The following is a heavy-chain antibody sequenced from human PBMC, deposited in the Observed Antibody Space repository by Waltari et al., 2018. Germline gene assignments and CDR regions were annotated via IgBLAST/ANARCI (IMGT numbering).Heavy chain of an antibody. V-gene: IGHV4-34*01. Sequence: IRQPPGKGLEWIGEINHSGSTNYNPSLKSRVTISVDTSKNQFSLKLSSVTAADTAVYYCASASTVGATDYWGQGTLVTVSS. CDR3: ASASTVGATDY. D-gene: IGHD1-26*01. J-gene: IGHJ4*02. CDR2: INHSGST.